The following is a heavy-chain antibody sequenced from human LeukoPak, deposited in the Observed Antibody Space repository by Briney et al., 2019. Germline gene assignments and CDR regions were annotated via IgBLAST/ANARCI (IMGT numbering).Heavy chain of an antibody. Sequence: GGSLRLSCAASGFTFSSYWMSWVRQAPGKGPEWVANIKQDGSEKYYVDSVKGRFTISRDNAKNSLYLQMNSLRAEDTAVYYCAREPARYCSSTCCYDEGEILDYWGQGTLVTVSS. J-gene: IGHJ4*02. D-gene: IGHD2-2*01. CDR1: GFTFSSYW. CDR3: AREPARYCSSTCCYDEGEILDY. V-gene: IGHV3-7*01. CDR2: IKQDGSEK.